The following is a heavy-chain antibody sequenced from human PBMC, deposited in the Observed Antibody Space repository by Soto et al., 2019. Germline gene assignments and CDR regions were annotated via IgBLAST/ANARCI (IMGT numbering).Heavy chain of an antibody. J-gene: IGHJ6*02. CDR3: ARHLGGNHYYYGMDV. D-gene: IGHD3-16*01. CDR2: IIPIFGTA. V-gene: IGHV1-69*12. CDR1: GGTFSSYA. Sequence: QVQLVQSGAEVKKPGSSVKVSCKASGGTFSSYAISWVRQAPGQGLEWMGGIIPIFGTADYAQKSQGRVTITADDFTSTAYMELSSLRSEDTAVYYCARHLGGNHYYYGMDVWGQGTTVTVSS.